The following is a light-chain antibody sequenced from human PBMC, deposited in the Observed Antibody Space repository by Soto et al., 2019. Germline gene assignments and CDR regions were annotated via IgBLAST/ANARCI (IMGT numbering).Light chain of an antibody. Sequence: QSVLTQPASVSGSPGQSITISCTGTSTDVGAYNYVSWYQHHPGKAPQLMVYEVSHRPAGVSNRFSGSTSGNTASLTISGLQAEDEADYYCSSYTGSSTVVFGGGTKLTVL. CDR1: STDVGAYNY. J-gene: IGLJ2*01. CDR3: SSYTGSSTVV. V-gene: IGLV2-14*01. CDR2: EVS.